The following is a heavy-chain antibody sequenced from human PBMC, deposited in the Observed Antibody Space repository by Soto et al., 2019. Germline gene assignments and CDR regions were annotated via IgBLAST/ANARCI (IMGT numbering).Heavy chain of an antibody. CDR1: GFTFSSYV. CDR2: ISGSGVGT. J-gene: IGHJ5*02. V-gene: IGHV3-23*01. Sequence: PGGSLRLSCAASGFTFSSYVMSWVRQAPGKGLEWVSAISGSGVGTYYADSVKGRFTISRDNSKNTLYLQMNSLRAEDTAVYYCAKEVVVVAATPFGDWFDPWGQGTLVTVSS. D-gene: IGHD2-15*01. CDR3: AKEVVVVAATPFGDWFDP.